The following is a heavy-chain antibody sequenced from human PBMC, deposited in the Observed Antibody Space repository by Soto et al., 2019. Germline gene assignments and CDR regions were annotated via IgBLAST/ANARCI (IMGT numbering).Heavy chain of an antibody. J-gene: IGHJ4*02. D-gene: IGHD6-13*01. CDR2: IYPRDYET. CDR3: ARSPRSSPYFDY. V-gene: IGHV5-51*01. CDR1: GYTFSNFW. Sequence: GESLKISCQCSGYTFSNFWIAWVRQLPGKGLEWMGIIYPRDYETRYSPSFHGKVTISADRSIGTAYLQWSSLEASDSAFYFCARSPRSSPYFDYWGQGALVTVSS.